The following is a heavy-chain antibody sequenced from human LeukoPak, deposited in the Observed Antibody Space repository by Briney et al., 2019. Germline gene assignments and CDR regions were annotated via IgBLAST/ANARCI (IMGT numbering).Heavy chain of an antibody. V-gene: IGHV3-23*01. D-gene: IGHD3-10*01. CDR3: ARRRNYGSGSYVFDY. CDR1: GFTFTNFG. J-gene: IGHJ4*02. CDR2: ISSSGDTT. Sequence: GGTLRLSCAASGFTFTNFGMSWVRQAPGKELEWVSRISSSGDTTNYADSVKGRFTISRDNSKNSVYLQMNSLRAEDTAVYYCARRRNYGSGSYVFDYWGQGTLVTVSS.